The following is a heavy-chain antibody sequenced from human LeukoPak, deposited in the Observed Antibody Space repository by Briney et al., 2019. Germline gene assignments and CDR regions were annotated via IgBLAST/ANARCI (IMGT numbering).Heavy chain of an antibody. Sequence: PSETLSLTCTVSGGSISSGGYYWSWIRQPPGKGLEWIGYIYHSGSTYYNPSLKSRVTISVDRSKNQFSLKLSSVTAADTAVYYCARDKSDGDYSHWFDPWGQGTLVTVSS. CDR1: GGSISSGGYY. CDR2: IYHSGST. J-gene: IGHJ5*02. D-gene: IGHD4-17*01. CDR3: ARDKSDGDYSHWFDP. V-gene: IGHV4-30-2*01.